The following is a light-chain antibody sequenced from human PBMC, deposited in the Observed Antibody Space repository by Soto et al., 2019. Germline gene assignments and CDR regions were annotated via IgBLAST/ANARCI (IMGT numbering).Light chain of an antibody. Sequence: QSVLTQPPSVSGAPGQRVTISCTGSSSNIGACYDVHWYQQLPGTAPKLLIYGNSNRPSGVPDRFSGSKSGTSASLAITGLQAEDEADYYCQSYDSSLVGVFGTGTKVTVL. V-gene: IGLV1-40*01. CDR3: QSYDSSLVGV. J-gene: IGLJ1*01. CDR2: GNS. CDR1: SSNIGACYD.